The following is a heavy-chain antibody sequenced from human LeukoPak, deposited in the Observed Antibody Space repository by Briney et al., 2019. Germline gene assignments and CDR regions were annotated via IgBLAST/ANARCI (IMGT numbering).Heavy chain of an antibody. Sequence: GRSLRLSCAASGFTFDDYAMHWVRQAPGKGLEWVSGISWNSGSIGYADSVKGRFTISRDNAKNSLYLQMNSLRGEDTAVYYCARQGYSSGDMDVWGKGTTVTVSS. CDR2: ISWNSGSI. J-gene: IGHJ6*03. CDR1: GFTFDDYA. V-gene: IGHV3-9*01. D-gene: IGHD6-19*01. CDR3: ARQGYSSGDMDV.